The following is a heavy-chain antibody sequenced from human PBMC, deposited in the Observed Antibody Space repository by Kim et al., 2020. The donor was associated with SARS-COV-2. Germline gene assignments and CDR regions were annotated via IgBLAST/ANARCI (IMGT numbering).Heavy chain of an antibody. CDR2: IYYSGSN. CDR3: ARVVVITPDFDY. J-gene: IGHJ4*02. D-gene: IGHD3-22*01. V-gene: IGHV4-39*01. CDR1: GGSISSSSYY. Sequence: SETLSLTCTVSGGSISSSSYYWGWIRQPPGKGLEWIGRIYYSGSNYYNPSLKSRGTISVDTSKNQFSLKLSSVTAADTAAYYCARVVVITPDFDYWGQGT.